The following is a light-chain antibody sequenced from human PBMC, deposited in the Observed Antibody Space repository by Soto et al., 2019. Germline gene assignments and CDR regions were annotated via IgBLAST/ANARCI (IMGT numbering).Light chain of an antibody. CDR3: QQYGVSPT. CDR2: GAS. J-gene: IGKJ4*01. V-gene: IGKV3-20*01. Sequence: EIVMTQSPVTLSVSPGERATLSCRASQSVSINLAWYQQKPGQAPRLLIYGASGRAAGIPDRFSGSGSGTDFTLSISRLEPEDFAVYYCQQYGVSPTFGGGTKVDIK. CDR1: QSVSIN.